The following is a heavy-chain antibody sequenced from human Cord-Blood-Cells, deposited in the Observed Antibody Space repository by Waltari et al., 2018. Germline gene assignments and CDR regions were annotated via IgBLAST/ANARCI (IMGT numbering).Heavy chain of an antibody. CDR3: ARIGGDGYNDY. CDR2: IDWDDDK. V-gene: IGHV2-70*15. J-gene: IGHJ4*02. Sequence: QATLRESGPALVKPTQTLTLTCTCSGFSLSTRGTCVSWIRQPPGKALEWLARIDWDDDKYYSTSLKTRLTISKDTSKNQVVLTMTNMDPVDTATYYCARIGGDGYNDYWGQGTLVTVSS. D-gene: IGHD5-12*01. CDR1: GFSLSTRGTC.